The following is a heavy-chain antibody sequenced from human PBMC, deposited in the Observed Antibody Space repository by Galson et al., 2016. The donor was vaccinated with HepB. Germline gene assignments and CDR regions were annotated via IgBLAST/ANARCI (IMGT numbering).Heavy chain of an antibody. V-gene: IGHV4-59*01. J-gene: IGHJ4*02. Sequence: ETLSLTCSVSGGSISSYYWNWIRQPPGKGLEWIGYIYYSGSTNYNPSLKSRVTISVDTSKNQFSLKLRSVTAADTAVYYCASPIHLWALEYWGQGTLVTVSS. CDR3: ASPIHLWALEY. CDR2: IYYSGST. D-gene: IGHD5-18*01. CDR1: GGSISSYY.